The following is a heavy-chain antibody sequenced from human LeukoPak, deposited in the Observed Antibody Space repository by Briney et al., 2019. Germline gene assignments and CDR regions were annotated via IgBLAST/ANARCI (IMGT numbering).Heavy chain of an antibody. D-gene: IGHD1-1*01. V-gene: IGHV1-8*01. CDR2: MNPNTGNT. CDR3: ARSQLFYFDY. J-gene: IGHJ4*02. Sequence: ASVKVSCKASGYSFTSYDINWVRQATGQGLEWIGYMNPNTGNTGYAQRFQGRVTLTRDTSISTAYMELSSLTSEDTAVYYCARSQLFYFDYWGQGTLVTVSS. CDR1: GYSFTSYD.